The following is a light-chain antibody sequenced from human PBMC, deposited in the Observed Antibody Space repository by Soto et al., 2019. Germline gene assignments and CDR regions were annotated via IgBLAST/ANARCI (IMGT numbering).Light chain of an antibody. Sequence: QSALTQPASVSGSPGQSITISCTGTSSDIGNYIYVSWYQQHPDKAPKLVLYDVSSRPSGISNRFSGSKSGNTASLTISRLQAEDEADYYCSSYANTSTLVVFGGGTKLTVL. CDR1: SSDIGNYIY. CDR2: DVS. V-gene: IGLV2-14*03. J-gene: IGLJ2*01. CDR3: SSYANTSTLVV.